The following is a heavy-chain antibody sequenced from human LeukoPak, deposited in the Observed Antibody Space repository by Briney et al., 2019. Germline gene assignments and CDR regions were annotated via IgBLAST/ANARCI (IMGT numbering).Heavy chain of an antibody. Sequence: PGGSLRLSCAASGFTFDDYAMHWVRQAPGKGLEWVSIIYSGGSTYYSDSVKGRFTISRDNSKNTLYLQMNSLRAEDTAVYYCARDHYSKNDYWGQGTLVTVSS. D-gene: IGHD4-11*01. V-gene: IGHV3-66*01. J-gene: IGHJ4*02. CDR3: ARDHYSKNDY. CDR1: GFTFDDYA. CDR2: IYSGGST.